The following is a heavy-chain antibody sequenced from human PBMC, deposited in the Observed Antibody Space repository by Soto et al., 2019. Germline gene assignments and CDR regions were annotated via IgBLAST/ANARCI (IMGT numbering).Heavy chain of an antibody. CDR3: ARGGTTVTTFSF. CDR2: IYHSGST. Sequence: SETLSLTCAVSGDSISSGGYSWSWIRQPPGKGLEWIGYIYHSGSTNYNPSLKSRVTISVDRSKNQFSLKLSSVTAADTAVYYCARGGTTVTTFSFWGQGTLVTVSS. J-gene: IGHJ1*01. D-gene: IGHD4-17*01. V-gene: IGHV4-30-2*01. CDR1: GDSISSGGYS.